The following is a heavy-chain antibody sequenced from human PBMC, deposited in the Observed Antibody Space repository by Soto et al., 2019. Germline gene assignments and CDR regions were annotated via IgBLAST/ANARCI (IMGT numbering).Heavy chain of an antibody. CDR1: GFTFRSYA. CDR2: ISGSGEST. CDR3: AKTGAGATMNYFDY. Sequence: PGGSLRLSCAASGFTFRSYAMTWVRQAPGRGLEWVSAISGSGESTYYGDSVKGRFTTSRDNSKSTLHLQLRSLRAEDTAVYYCAKTGAGATMNYFDYWGQGTLVTVSS. V-gene: IGHV3-23*01. J-gene: IGHJ4*02. D-gene: IGHD1-26*01.